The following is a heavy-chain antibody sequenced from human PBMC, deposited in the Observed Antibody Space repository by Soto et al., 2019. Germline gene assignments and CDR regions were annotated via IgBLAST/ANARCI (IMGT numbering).Heavy chain of an antibody. Sequence: QVQLVQSGAEVKKPGSSVKVSCKASGGTFSSYAISWVRQAPGQGLEWMGGIIPIFGTANYAQKFQGRVTITADESTSTAYMEMSSLRSEDTAVYYCARSHCSGGSCYYWFDPWGQGTLVTVSS. J-gene: IGHJ5*02. D-gene: IGHD2-15*01. CDR2: IIPIFGTA. CDR3: ARSHCSGGSCYYWFDP. V-gene: IGHV1-69*01. CDR1: GGTFSSYA.